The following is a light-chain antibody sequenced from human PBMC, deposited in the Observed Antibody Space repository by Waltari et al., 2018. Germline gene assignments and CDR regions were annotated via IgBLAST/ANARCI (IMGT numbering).Light chain of an antibody. V-gene: IGLV1-47*01. CDR2: RTD. J-gene: IGLJ3*02. Sequence: QSALTQPPSASGAPGQRVTISCSGGGSNSGTNFVYWYKQLPGSAPKLLMYRTDQRPSGVPDRFSGSKSGTSGSLAISGLRAEDEADYYCASWDGTLSGWLFGGGTTLTVL. CDR1: GSNSGTNF. CDR3: ASWDGTLSGWL.